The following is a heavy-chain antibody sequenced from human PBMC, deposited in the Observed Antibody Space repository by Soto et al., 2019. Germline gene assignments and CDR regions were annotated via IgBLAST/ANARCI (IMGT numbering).Heavy chain of an antibody. D-gene: IGHD6-13*01. V-gene: IGHV5-10-1*01. CDR3: ARHPRIAAAGH. CDR2: IDPSDSYT. CDR1: GYSFSSYR. Sequence: GEPLKNACKGSGYSFSSYRISWVSQMPGKGLEWMGRIDPSDSYTNYSPSFQGHVTISADKSISTAYLQWSSLKASDTAMYYCARHPRIAAAGHWGQGTLVTVSS. J-gene: IGHJ4*02.